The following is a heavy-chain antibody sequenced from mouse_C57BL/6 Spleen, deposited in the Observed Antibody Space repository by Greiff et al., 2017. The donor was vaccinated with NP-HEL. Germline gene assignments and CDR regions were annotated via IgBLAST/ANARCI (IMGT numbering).Heavy chain of an antibody. Sequence: LVESGGGLVKPGGSLKLSCAASGFTFSDSGMHWVRQAPEKGLEWVAYISSGSSTIYYADTVKGRFTISRDNAKTTLFLQMTSLRSEDTAMYYCATNYGSSYYFDYWGQGTTLTVSS. CDR1: GFTFSDSG. CDR3: ATNYGSSYYFDY. J-gene: IGHJ2*01. CDR2: ISSGSSTI. V-gene: IGHV5-17*01. D-gene: IGHD1-1*01.